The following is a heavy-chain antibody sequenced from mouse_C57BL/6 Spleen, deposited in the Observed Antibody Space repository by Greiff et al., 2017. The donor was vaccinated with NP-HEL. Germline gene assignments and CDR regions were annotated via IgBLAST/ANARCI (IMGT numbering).Heavy chain of an antibody. CDR3: ARFYDGYPHWYFDV. CDR1: GYTFTSYW. J-gene: IGHJ1*03. V-gene: IGHV1-72*01. D-gene: IGHD2-3*01. Sequence: QVQLKQPGAELVKPGASVKLSCKASGYTFTSYWMHWVKQRPGRGLEWIGRIDPNSGGTKYNEKFKSKATLTVDKPSSTAYMQLSSLTSEDSAVYYCARFYDGYPHWYFDVWGTGTTVTVSS. CDR2: IDPNSGGT.